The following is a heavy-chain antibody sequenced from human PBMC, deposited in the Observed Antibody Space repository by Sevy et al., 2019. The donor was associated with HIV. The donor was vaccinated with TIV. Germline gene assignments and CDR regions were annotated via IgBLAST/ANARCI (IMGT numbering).Heavy chain of an antibody. CDR3: AKRGDYGGSYFDH. CDR2: ITPNGGYT. Sequence: GGSLRLSCAASGFTLSSSGMTWVRQAPGKGPEWVSSITPNGGYTYYADSVKGRFAISRDNSQSTLYLLMNSLRVEDTAVYYCAKRGDYGGSYFDHWGRGALVTVSS. D-gene: IGHD4-17*01. V-gene: IGHV3-23*01. CDR1: GFTLSSSG. J-gene: IGHJ4*02.